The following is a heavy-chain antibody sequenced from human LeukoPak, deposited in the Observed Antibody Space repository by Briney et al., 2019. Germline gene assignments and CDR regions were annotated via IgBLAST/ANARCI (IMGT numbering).Heavy chain of an antibody. CDR1: GFTVGSNY. CDR3: ARSIAVAVFLDY. CDR2: INHSGST. J-gene: IGHJ4*02. Sequence: GSLRLSCAASGFTVGSNYWSWIRQPPGKGLEWIGEINHSGSTNYNPSLKSRVTISVDTSKNQFSLKLSSVTAADTAVYYCARSIAVAVFLDYWGQGTLVTVSS. D-gene: IGHD6-19*01. V-gene: IGHV4-34*01.